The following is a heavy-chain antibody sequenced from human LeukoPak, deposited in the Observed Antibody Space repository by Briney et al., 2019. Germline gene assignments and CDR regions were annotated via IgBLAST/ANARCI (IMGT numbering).Heavy chain of an antibody. J-gene: IGHJ5*02. CDR1: GFTFSDYY. D-gene: IGHD6-13*01. CDR3: AKDLLYSSSLNYFDP. V-gene: IGHV3-11*01. CDR2: ISSSGSTI. Sequence: GGSLRLSCAASGFTFSDYYMSWIRQAPGKGLEWVSYISSSGSTIYYADSVKGRFTISRDNSKNTLYLQMSSLRVEDTAVYYCAKDLLYSSSLNYFDPWGQGTLVTVSS.